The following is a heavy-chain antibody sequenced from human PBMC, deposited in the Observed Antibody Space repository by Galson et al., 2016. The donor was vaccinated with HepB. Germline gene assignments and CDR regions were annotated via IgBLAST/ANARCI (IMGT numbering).Heavy chain of an antibody. CDR3: ARGRGEQVVTFFYYYGLDV. V-gene: IGHV6-1*01. CDR1: GDSVSSNSAT. Sequence: CAISGDSVSSNSATWNWIRQSPSRGLEWLGRTYYRSKWYTDHAVSVKSRININADTSKNLFSLQLKSVTPDDAAVYYCARGRGEQVVTFFYYYGLDVWGQGTTVTVSS. J-gene: IGHJ6*02. D-gene: IGHD2/OR15-2a*01. CDR2: TYYRSKWYT.